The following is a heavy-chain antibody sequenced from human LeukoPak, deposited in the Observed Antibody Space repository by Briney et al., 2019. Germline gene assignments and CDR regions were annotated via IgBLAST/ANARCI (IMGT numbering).Heavy chain of an antibody. D-gene: IGHD2-15*01. CDR3: ARSGARVVAATRFDY. CDR1: GYTFTGYY. CDR2: MNPNSGNT. Sequence: GASVKVSCKASGYTFTGYYMHWVRQAPGQGLEWMGWMNPNSGNTGYAQKFQGRVTMTRNTSISTAYMELSSLRSEDTAVYYCARSGARVVAATRFDYWGQGTLVTVSS. J-gene: IGHJ4*02. V-gene: IGHV1-8*02.